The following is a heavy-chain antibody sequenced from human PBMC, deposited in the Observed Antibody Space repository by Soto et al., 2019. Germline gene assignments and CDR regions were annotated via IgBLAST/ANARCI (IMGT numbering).Heavy chain of an antibody. J-gene: IGHJ4*02. CDR1: GFILTSYW. Sequence: EVQLVESGGGLVQPGGSLRLSCAASGFILTSYWMTWVRQAPGKGLEWVAIIKQDGSEKYYADSVKGRSTISRDSAKNSMNLEMNSLRAEDKAVYYCARDSTYCGDDCYTGWAFDYWGQGILVTVSS. CDR2: IKQDGSEK. CDR3: ARDSTYCGDDCYTGWAFDY. V-gene: IGHV3-7*03. D-gene: IGHD2-21*02.